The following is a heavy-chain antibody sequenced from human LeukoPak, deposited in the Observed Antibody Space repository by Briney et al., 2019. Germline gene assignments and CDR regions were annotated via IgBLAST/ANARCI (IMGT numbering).Heavy chain of an antibody. CDR3: AKDPYRSSAGGAYPVDV. D-gene: IGHD6-6*01. J-gene: IGHJ6*01. Sequence: QPGGPLRLSCAASGFTFSNFAISGFRQPPGKGLDWFSAISCGGAYKYYADQLTRRFTISRENSKNTMYMKLNSLRAEDTAVYSCAKDPYRSSAGGAYPVDVWGQGTTVTVSS. V-gene: IGHV3-23*01. CDR1: GFTFSNFA. CDR2: ISCGGAYK.